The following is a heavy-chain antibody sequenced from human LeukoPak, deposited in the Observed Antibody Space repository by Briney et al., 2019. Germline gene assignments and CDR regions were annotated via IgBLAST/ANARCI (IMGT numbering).Heavy chain of an antibody. CDR2: INHSGST. Sequence: ETLSLTCAVYGGSFSGYYWSWIRQPPGKGLEWIGEINHSGSTNCNPSLKSRVTISVDTSKNQFSLKLSSVTAADTAVYYCARGRFWSGYYSRPYFDYWGQGTLVTVSS. CDR1: GGSFSGYY. V-gene: IGHV4-34*01. CDR3: ARGRFWSGYYSRPYFDY. J-gene: IGHJ4*02. D-gene: IGHD3-3*01.